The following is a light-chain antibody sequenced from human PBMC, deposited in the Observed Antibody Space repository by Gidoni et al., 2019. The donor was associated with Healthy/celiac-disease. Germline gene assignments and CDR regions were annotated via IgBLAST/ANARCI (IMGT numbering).Light chain of an antibody. V-gene: IGLV2-8*02. CDR2: EVS. CDR1: SSDVGGYNY. J-gene: IGLJ2*01. Sequence: QSHLTHPPAANRSPGPSVTISCTGTSSDVGGYNYVSWYQQHPGKAPTLMIYEVSKRPSGVPDRFSGYKSGNTASLTVSGLQVEDEAEYYCRSYAGSTNGVVFGGGTKLTGL. CDR3: RSYAGSTNGVV.